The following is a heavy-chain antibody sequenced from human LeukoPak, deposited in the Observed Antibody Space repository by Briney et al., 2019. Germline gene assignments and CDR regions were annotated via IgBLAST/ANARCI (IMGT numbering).Heavy chain of an antibody. CDR1: GGSVISVTSY. D-gene: IGHD2-2*01. V-gene: IGHV4-39*07. Sequence: SETLSLTCTVSGGSVISVTSYWGWVRQPPGKGLEWIGNIYYTGNTYYNPSLKSRISISLDSSKNPFSLTLSSVTAADTAVYYCAREGGSTSLYYYFDYWGQGTLVTVSS. J-gene: IGHJ4*02. CDR2: IYYTGNT. CDR3: AREGGSTSLYYYFDY.